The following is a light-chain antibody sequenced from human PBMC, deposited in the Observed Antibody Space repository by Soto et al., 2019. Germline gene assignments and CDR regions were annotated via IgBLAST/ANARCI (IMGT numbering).Light chain of an antibody. CDR3: SSYSRSSFYV. CDR1: SSDVGGYIY. CDR2: EVS. V-gene: IGLV2-14*01. J-gene: IGLJ1*01. Sequence: QSVLTQHASVSGSPGQSITISCTGTSSDVGGYIYVSWYQQHPGNAPKLMIYEVSNRPSGVSNRFSGSKSGNTASLIISGLQAEDEADYYCSSYSRSSFYVFGTGTKVTVL.